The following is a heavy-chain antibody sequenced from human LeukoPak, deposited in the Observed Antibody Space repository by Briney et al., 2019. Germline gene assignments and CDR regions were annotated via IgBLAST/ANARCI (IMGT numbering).Heavy chain of an antibody. V-gene: IGHV1-2*02. CDR3: ARDLEGYCSSTSCYGYYGMDV. Sequence: GASVKVSCKASGYSLATFGLNWVRQAPGQGLEWMGWISPYSGNTNYAQKFQGRVTMTRDTSISTAYMELSRLRSDDTAVYYCARDLEGYCSSTSCYGYYGMDVWGQGTTVTVSS. J-gene: IGHJ6*02. CDR1: GYSLATFG. CDR2: ISPYSGNT. D-gene: IGHD2-2*01.